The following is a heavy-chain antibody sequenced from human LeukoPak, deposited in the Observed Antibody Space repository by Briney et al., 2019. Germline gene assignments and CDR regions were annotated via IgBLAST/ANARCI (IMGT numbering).Heavy chain of an antibody. CDR2: IRYDGSNK. Sequence: GGSLRLSCAASGFSFSSYGMHWVRQAPGKGLEWVAFIRYDGSNKYYADSVKGRFTISRVNSKNTVHMQMNSLRGEDTAVYYCAKGDDNWNDFDYWGQGTPVTVSS. CDR3: AKGDDNWNDFDY. D-gene: IGHD1-20*01. CDR1: GFSFSSYG. J-gene: IGHJ4*02. V-gene: IGHV3-30*02.